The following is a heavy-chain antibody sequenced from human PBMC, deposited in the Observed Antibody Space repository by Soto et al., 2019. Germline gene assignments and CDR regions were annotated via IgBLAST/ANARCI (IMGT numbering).Heavy chain of an antibody. CDR2: ISYDGSNK. J-gene: IGHJ4*02. V-gene: IGHV3-30-3*01. CDR1: GFTFSSYA. D-gene: IGHD3-22*01. CDR3: ARSYYDSSGGTDY. Sequence: VQLVESGGGVVQPGRSLRLSCAASGFTFSSYAMHWVRQAPGKGLEWVAVISYDGSNKYYADSVKGRFTISRDNSKNTLYLQMNSLRAEDTAVYYCARSYYDSSGGTDYWGQGTLVTVSS.